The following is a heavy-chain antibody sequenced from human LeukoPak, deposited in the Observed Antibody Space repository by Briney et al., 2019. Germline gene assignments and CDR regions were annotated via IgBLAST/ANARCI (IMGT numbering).Heavy chain of an antibody. J-gene: IGHJ5*02. Sequence: ASVKVSCKASGGTFSSYAISWVRQAPGQGLEWMGGIIPIFGTANYAQKFQGRVTITADKSTSTAYMELRSLRSEDTAIYYCASSVYSANWFDPWGQGTLVTVSS. CDR1: GGTFSSYA. V-gene: IGHV1-69*06. CDR2: IIPIFGTA. CDR3: ASSVYSANWFDP. D-gene: IGHD1-14*01.